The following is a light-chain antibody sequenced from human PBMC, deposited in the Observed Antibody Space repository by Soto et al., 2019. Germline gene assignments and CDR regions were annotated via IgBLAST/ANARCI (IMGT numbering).Light chain of an antibody. CDR3: QQRSNWPRGVT. J-gene: IGKJ3*01. CDR1: QSVSSY. V-gene: IGKV3-11*01. Sequence: EIVLTQSPATLSLSPGERDTLSCRASQSVSSYLAWYQQKPGQAPRLLIYDASNRATGIPARFSGSGSGTDFTLTISSLEPEDFAVYYCQQRSNWPRGVTFGPGTKVDIK. CDR2: DAS.